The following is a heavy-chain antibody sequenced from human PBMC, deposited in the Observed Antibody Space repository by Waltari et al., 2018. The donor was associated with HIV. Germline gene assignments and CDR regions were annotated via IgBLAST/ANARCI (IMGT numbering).Heavy chain of an antibody. CDR2: ISGYNGNT. CDR1: GYTFSAYT. J-gene: IGHJ6*02. V-gene: IGHV1-18*01. Sequence: VQLVPSGAELRKPGASVKVSCRASGYTFSAYTISWVRQAPGQGLEWMGWISGYNGNTNYAQKFQGRVNMTTDTSTSTAHMELRSLRSDDTAVYYCARGVSIVRGVMIRGHMDVWGQGTTVTVSS. CDR3: ARGVSIVRGVMIRGHMDV. D-gene: IGHD3-10*01.